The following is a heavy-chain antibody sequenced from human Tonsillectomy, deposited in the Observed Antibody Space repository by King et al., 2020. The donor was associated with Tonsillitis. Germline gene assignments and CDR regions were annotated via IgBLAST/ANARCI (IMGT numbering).Heavy chain of an antibody. V-gene: IGHV4-59*01. CDR3: VACGGAPTLFDH. Sequence: QLQESGPGLVKPSETLSLTCTISGASISSYYWSWIRQSPGKGLEWIGYIHYSGYTNYNPSLKSRVTISLDTSNNQFSLRLGSVTAADTAMYYCVACGGAPTLFDHWGQGTLVTVSS. J-gene: IGHJ4*02. CDR1: GASISSYY. D-gene: IGHD2-21*01. CDR2: IHYSGYT.